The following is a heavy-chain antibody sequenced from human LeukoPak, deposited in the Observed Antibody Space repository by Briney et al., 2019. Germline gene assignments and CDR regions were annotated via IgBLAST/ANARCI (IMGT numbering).Heavy chain of an antibody. CDR3: AKSGAYVIDY. CDR2: IHSGGST. D-gene: IGHD3-10*02. J-gene: IGHJ4*02. Sequence: GGSLRLSCAASGFTVSSNYMSWVRQAPGKGLEWVSVIHSGGSTYYADSVKGRFTISRDNSKNMVYLQMNSLRAEDTAVYYCAKSGAYVIDYWGQGTLVTVSS. V-gene: IGHV3-53*01. CDR1: GFTVSSNY.